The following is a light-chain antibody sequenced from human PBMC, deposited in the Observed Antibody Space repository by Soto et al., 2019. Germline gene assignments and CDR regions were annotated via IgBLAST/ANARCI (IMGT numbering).Light chain of an antibody. CDR3: KQYGSSPP. J-gene: IGKJ2*01. CDR1: QSVSSYY. CDR2: AAS. Sequence: EIVLTQSPGTLSLSPGERATLSCRASQSVSSYYLAWYQQKPGQAPRLLIYAASSRATGIPDRFSGSGSGTDFTLTISRLEPEDFAVYYGKQYGSSPPFGRGTKREIK. V-gene: IGKV3-20*01.